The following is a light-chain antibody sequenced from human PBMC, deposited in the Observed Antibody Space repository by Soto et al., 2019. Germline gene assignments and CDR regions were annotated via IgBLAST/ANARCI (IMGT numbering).Light chain of an antibody. J-gene: IGKJ1*01. CDR3: HQYATSPRT. CDR1: QSLRSGD. CDR2: GAP. Sequence: PGESATLSRRASQSLRSGDLACDQQIPGLAPGLLIYGAPSRATGIPDGFSGSGSGTDLNLTVNRLAPEDFAVYYCHQYATSPRTFGQGTKVDIK. V-gene: IGKV3-20*01.